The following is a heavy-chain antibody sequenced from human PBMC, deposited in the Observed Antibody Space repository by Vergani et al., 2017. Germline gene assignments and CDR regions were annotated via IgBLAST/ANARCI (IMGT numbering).Heavy chain of an antibody. CDR1: GGSISSSSYY. V-gene: IGHV4-39*07. D-gene: IGHD3-22*01. J-gene: IGHJ5*02. CDR3: ARRTYYYDSSGPFDP. CDR2: IYYSGST. Sequence: QLQLQESGPGLVKPSETLSLTCTVSGGSISSSSYYWGWIRQPPGKGLEWIGSIYYSGSTYYNPSLKSRVTISVETSKNQFSLKLSSVTAADTSVYYCARRTYYYDSSGPFDPWGQGTLVTVSS.